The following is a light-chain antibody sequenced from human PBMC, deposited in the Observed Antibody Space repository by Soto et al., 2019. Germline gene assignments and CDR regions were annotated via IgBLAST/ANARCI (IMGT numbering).Light chain of an antibody. CDR1: NIGSKN. V-gene: IGLV3-9*01. Sequence: SYELTQPLSVSVALGQTARITCGGNNIGSKNVHWYQQKPGQAPVLVIYRDSNRPSGIPEQFSGSNSGNTATLTISRAQAGDEADYYCQVWDSSSHVFGSGTQLTVL. CDR2: RDS. J-gene: IGLJ6*01. CDR3: QVWDSSSHV.